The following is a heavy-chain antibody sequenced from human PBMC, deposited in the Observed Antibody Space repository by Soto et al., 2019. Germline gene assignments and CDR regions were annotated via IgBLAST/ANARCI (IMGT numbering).Heavy chain of an antibody. CDR1: GGSFSSYY. CDR2: VNHSGTT. CDR3: ARGLGYSSSINCHSARRLRCNS. Sequence: SETLSLTCAVYGGSFSSYYWTWIRQSPEKGLEWIGEVNHSGTTYYNPSLKTRVTISVHTPKNQFSLKLSSVTAADTAGFYCARGLGYSSSINCHSARRLRCNSWRQGPLVAVSS. J-gene: IGHJ4*02. D-gene: IGHD2-2*01. V-gene: IGHV4-34*01.